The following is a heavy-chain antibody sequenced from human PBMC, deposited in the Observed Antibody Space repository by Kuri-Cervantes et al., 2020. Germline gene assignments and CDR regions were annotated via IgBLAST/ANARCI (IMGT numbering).Heavy chain of an antibody. Sequence: SVKVSCKASGYTFTSYTMHWVRQAPGQRLEWMGWINAGNGNTKYSQKFQGRVTITRDTSASTAYMELSSLRSEDMAVYYCARDSSGSYRYWYFDLWGRGTLVTVSS. V-gene: IGHV1-3*01. CDR1: GYTFTSYT. CDR2: INAGNGNT. J-gene: IGHJ2*01. CDR3: ARDSSGSYRYWYFDL. D-gene: IGHD1-26*01.